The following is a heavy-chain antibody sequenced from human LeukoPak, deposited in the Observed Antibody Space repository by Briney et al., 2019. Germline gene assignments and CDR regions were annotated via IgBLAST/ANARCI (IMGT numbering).Heavy chain of an antibody. Sequence: PGGSLRLSCATSGFTFRSYAMIWVRQAPERGLQWVSGISGSGTYYADFAKGRFTISRDNSKNTLYLQMNFLRVEDTAIYYCAKNLYGTYSRGPLFDSWGQGTLVTVSS. D-gene: IGHD2/OR15-2a*01. CDR2: ISGSGT. V-gene: IGHV3-23*01. CDR3: AKNLYGTYSRGPLFDS. CDR1: GFTFRSYA. J-gene: IGHJ4*02.